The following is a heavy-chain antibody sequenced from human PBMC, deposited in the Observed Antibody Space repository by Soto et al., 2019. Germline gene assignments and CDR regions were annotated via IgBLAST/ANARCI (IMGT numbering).Heavy chain of an antibody. D-gene: IGHD5-18*01. CDR3: ARAPPLKYTYGLRGAFDI. CDR2: IYYSGST. J-gene: IGHJ3*02. CDR1: GGSISSCDYY. V-gene: IGHV4-30-4*01. Sequence: QVQLQESGPGLVKPSQTLSLTCTVSGGSISSCDYYWSWIRQPPGKGLEWIGYIYYSGSTYYNPSLKSRVTISVDTSKNQFSLKLSSVTAADTAVYYCARAPPLKYTYGLRGAFDIWGQGTMVTVSS.